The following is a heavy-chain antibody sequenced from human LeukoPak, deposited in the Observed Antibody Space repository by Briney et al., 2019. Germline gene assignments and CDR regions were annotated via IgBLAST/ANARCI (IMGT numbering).Heavy chain of an antibody. V-gene: IGHV4-4*02. Sequence: KPSGTLSLTCAVSGGSISSSNWWSWVRQPPGKGLEWIGEIFHSGSTNYNPSLKSRVTISVDKSKNQFSLKLSSVTAADTAVYYCARVGGITMIVVLIGDAFDIWGQGTMVTVSS. J-gene: IGHJ3*02. CDR1: GGSISSSNW. CDR2: IFHSGST. D-gene: IGHD3-22*01. CDR3: ARVGGITMIVVLIGDAFDI.